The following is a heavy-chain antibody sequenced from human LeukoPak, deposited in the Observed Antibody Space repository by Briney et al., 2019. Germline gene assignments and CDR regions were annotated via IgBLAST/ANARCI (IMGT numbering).Heavy chain of an antibody. CDR2: IYHSGST. D-gene: IGHD4-17*01. CDR1: GGSISSGGYS. Sequence: SQTLSLTCAVSGGSISSGGYSWSWIRQPPGKGLEWIGYIYHSGSTYYNPSLKSRVTISVDRSKNQFSLKLSSVTAADTAVYYCASHNYGKSDYWGQGTLVTVSS. V-gene: IGHV4-30-2*01. J-gene: IGHJ4*02. CDR3: ASHNYGKSDY.